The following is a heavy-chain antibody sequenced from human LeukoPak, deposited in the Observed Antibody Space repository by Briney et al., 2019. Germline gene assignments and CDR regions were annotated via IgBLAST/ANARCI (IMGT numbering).Heavy chain of an antibody. J-gene: IGHJ5*02. Sequence: SGGSLRLSCAASGFTFSSYWMHWVRQAPGKGLVWVSRINSDGSSTSYADSVKGRFTISRDNAKNSLYLQMNSLRAEDTAVYYCARDRQRRGFDPWGQGTLVTVSS. CDR1: GFTFSSYW. CDR2: INSDGSST. CDR3: ARDRQRRGFDP. V-gene: IGHV3-74*01.